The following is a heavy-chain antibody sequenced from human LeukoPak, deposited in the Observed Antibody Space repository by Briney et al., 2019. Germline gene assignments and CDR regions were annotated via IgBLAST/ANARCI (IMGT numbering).Heavy chain of an antibody. Sequence: GGSLRLSCAASGFTFSSYSMSWVRQAPGKGLEWVANIKQDGSEKYYVDSVKGRFTISRDNAKNSLYLQMNSLRAEDTAVYYCARDLGQQLTDFDYWGQGTLVTVSS. J-gene: IGHJ4*02. CDR3: ARDLGQQLTDFDY. D-gene: IGHD6-13*01. CDR1: GFTFSSYS. V-gene: IGHV3-7*01. CDR2: IKQDGSEK.